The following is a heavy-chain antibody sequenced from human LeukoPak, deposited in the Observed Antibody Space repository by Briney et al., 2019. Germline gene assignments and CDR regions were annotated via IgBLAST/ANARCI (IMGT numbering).Heavy chain of an antibody. CDR1: GFTFSSYA. CDR2: ISGSGGST. J-gene: IGHJ4*02. CDR3: AKVTTVTRRCLLGSAHFDY. D-gene: IGHD4-17*01. V-gene: IGHV3-23*01. Sequence: GGSLRLSCAASGFTFSSYAMSWVRQAPGKGLEWVSAISGSGGSTYYADSVKGRFTISRDNSKNTLYLQMNSLRAEDTAVYYCAKVTTVTRRCLLGSAHFDYWGQGTLVTVSS.